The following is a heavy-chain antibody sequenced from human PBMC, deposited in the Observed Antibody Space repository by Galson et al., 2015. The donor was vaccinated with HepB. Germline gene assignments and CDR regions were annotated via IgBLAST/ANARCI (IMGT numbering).Heavy chain of an antibody. D-gene: IGHD6-19*01. CDR1: GYTFTSYY. V-gene: IGHV1-46*01. Sequence: SVKVSCKASGYTFTSYYMHWVRQAPGQGLEWMGIINPSGGSTSYAQKFQGRVTMTRDTSTSTVYMELSSLRSEDTAVYYCARSVTVAGRRGWFDPWGQGTLVTVSS. CDR3: ARSVTVAGRRGWFDP. J-gene: IGHJ5*02. CDR2: INPSGGST.